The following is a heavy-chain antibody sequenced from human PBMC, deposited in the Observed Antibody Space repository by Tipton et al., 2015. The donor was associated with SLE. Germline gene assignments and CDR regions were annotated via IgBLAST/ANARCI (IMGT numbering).Heavy chain of an antibody. CDR2: ISAYNGDT. CDR3: ASALRQSSFRVVIPYYFGY. V-gene: IGHV1-18*01. D-gene: IGHD3-3*01. CDR1: GYTFTSYG. Sequence: QLVQSGAEVKKPGASVKVSCKASGYTFTSYGISWVRQAPGQGLEWMGWISAYNGDTNYAQKLQGRVTMTTDTSTITAYMELRSLRSDDTAVDYCASALRQSSFRVVIPYYFGYWGQGTLVTVSS. J-gene: IGHJ4*02.